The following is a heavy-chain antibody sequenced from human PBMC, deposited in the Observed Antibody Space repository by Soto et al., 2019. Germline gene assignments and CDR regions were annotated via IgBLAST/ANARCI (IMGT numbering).Heavy chain of an antibody. V-gene: IGHV3-30*03. J-gene: IGHJ4*02. CDR3: ATGYSCYDFHY. Sequence: QVQLVESGGGVVQPGRSLRLSCAASGFTFSSYGMHWVRQAPGKGLEWVAVISYDGSNKYYADSVKGRFTISRDNSKNTLYLQMNSLRAEDTAVYYCATGYSCYDFHYWCQGTLVTVSS. CDR2: ISYDGSNK. D-gene: IGHD5-12*01. CDR1: GFTFSSYG.